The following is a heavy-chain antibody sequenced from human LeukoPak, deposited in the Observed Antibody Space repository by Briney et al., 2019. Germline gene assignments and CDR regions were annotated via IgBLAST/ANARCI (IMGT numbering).Heavy chain of an antibody. CDR1: GFSFSYTW. CDR2: IKSKTAGGTT. J-gene: IGHJ3*02. V-gene: IGHV3-15*01. D-gene: IGHD6-19*01. Sequence: GGSLRLSCAASGFSFSYTWMTWVRQAPGKGLEWGGRIKSKTAGGTTDYAAPVAGRFSISRDDSKNTLYLQMNSLRAEDTAVYYCAITWLVQGAFDIWGQGTMVAVSS. CDR3: AITWLVQGAFDI.